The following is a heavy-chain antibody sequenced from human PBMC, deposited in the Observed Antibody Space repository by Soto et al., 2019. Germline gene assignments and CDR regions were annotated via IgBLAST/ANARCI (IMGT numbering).Heavy chain of an antibody. CDR2: TYYRSKWYH. D-gene: IGHD6-6*01. J-gene: IGHJ4*02. CDR3: TRDRPGPQHYFDY. Sequence: PSQTLSLTCAVSGDSVSSNSAAWHWIRQSPSRGLEWLGRTYYRSKWYHDFAVSVKSRITINPDTSKNQFSLQLNSVTPEDTAVYYCTRDRPGPQHYFDYWGQRNTVTVSS. CDR1: GDSVSSNSAA. V-gene: IGHV6-1*01.